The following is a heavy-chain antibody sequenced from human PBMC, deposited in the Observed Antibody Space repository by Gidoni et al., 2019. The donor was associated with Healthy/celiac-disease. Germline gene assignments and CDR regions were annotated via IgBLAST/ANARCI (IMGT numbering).Heavy chain of an antibody. V-gene: IGHV3-33*01. CDR3: ARGGSSNTPYYYYYYGMDV. CDR2: IWYDGSNK. Sequence: QVQLVESGGGVVQPGRSLRLSCAASGSTFSSYGLHWVRQDPGKGLEWVAVIWYDGSNKSYADSVKGRFTISRDNSKNTLYLQMNSLRAEDTAVYYCARGGSSNTPYYYYYYGMDVWGQGTTVTVSS. CDR1: GSTFSSYG. J-gene: IGHJ6*02. D-gene: IGHD6-13*01.